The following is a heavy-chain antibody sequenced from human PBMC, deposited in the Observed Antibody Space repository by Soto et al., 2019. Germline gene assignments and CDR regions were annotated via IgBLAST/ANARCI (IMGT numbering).Heavy chain of an antibody. V-gene: IGHV1-2*02. Sequence: QVQLVQSGAEVKKPGASVKVSCKASGYTFTGYYMHWVRQARGQGREWMGWINPNSGVTNYAQKFQGRVTMTRDTSISTAYMELSRLRSDDTAVYYCAREIRTYSRRTMVRGGGYWGQGTLVTVSS. CDR2: INPNSGVT. CDR1: GYTFTGYY. D-gene: IGHD3-10*01. J-gene: IGHJ4*02. CDR3: AREIRTYSRRTMVRGGGY.